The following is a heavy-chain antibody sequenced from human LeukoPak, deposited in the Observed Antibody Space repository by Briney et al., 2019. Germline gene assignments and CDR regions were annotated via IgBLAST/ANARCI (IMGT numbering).Heavy chain of an antibody. V-gene: IGHV1-69*04. Sequence: GASVKVSCKASGGTFSSYAISWVRQAPGQGLEWMGRIIPILGIANYAQKFQGRVTITADKSTSTAYVELSSLRSEDTAVYYCARVDYVWGSYPHFDYWGQGTLVTVSS. CDR2: IIPILGIA. D-gene: IGHD3-16*02. J-gene: IGHJ4*02. CDR1: GGTFSSYA. CDR3: ARVDYVWGSYPHFDY.